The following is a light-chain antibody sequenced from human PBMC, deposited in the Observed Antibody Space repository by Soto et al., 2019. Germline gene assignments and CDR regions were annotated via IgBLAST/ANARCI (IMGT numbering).Light chain of an antibody. CDR3: LQDFNYPWT. J-gene: IGKJ1*01. V-gene: IGKV1-6*01. CDR1: QDIRSD. Sequence: IQMTQSPSSLSASVGDEVTITCRASQDIRSDLGWYQQKPGKAPKLLIFATSTLQSGVPSRFSGTGSGTDFTLTISSLQPEDFATYYCLQDFNYPWTFGQGTKVDIK. CDR2: ATS.